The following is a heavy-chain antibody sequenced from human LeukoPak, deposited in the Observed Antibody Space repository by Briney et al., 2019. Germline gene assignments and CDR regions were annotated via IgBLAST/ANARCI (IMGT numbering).Heavy chain of an antibody. D-gene: IGHD6-13*01. Sequence: GGSLRLSCAASGFTFSSYEMNWVRQAPGKGLEWVSYISSSGSTIYYADSVKGRFTISRDNAKNSLYLQMNSLRAEDTAVYYCARDWASASSWPRVDYWGQGTLVTVSS. J-gene: IGHJ4*02. CDR3: ARDWASASSWPRVDY. CDR1: GFTFSSYE. CDR2: ISSSGSTI. V-gene: IGHV3-48*03.